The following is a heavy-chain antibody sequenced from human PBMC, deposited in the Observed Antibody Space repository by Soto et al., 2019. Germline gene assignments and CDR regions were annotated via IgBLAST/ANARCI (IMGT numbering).Heavy chain of an antibody. Sequence: SETLSLTCTGSGGSISRYGWSGSRQPPGKGLEWIGYIYYSGSTNHNPSLKSRVTISVDTSKNQFSLKLSSVTAADTAVYYCARDYYDFWSGYFDYWGQGTLVTVSS. V-gene: IGHV4-59*01. CDR2: IYYSGST. CDR1: GGSISRYG. D-gene: IGHD3-3*01. J-gene: IGHJ4*02. CDR3: ARDYYDFWSGYFDY.